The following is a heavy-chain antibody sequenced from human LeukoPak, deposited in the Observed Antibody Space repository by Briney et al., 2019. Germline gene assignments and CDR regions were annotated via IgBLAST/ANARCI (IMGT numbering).Heavy chain of an antibody. CDR1: GGSISSSSYY. V-gene: IGHV4-39*01. D-gene: IGHD6-13*01. Sequence: SETLSLTCTVSGGSISSSSYYWGWIRQPPGKGLEWFGSIYYSGRTYYNPSRKSRVTISVDTSKNPFSLKLSSFTAADTALYSCASSYSSSWEKIDYWGEETLVTVSP. J-gene: IGHJ4*02. CDR3: ASSYSSSWEKIDY. CDR2: IYYSGRT.